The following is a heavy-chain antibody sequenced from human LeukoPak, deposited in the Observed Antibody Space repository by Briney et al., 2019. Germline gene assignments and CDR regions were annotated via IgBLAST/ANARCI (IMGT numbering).Heavy chain of an antibody. V-gene: IGHV3-23*01. Sequence: PGGSLRLSCASSGVTLRNYAMTWIRQAPGKGLQWVSAISGDGESTYYADFVRGRFTISRDNSKNTMYLQMNNRRAEDTAIYYCAKDRDCSSAGCYFFANWGQGTLVTVSS. CDR1: GVTLRNYA. D-gene: IGHD2-2*01. J-gene: IGHJ4*02. CDR3: AKDRDCSSAGCYFFAN. CDR2: ISGDGEST.